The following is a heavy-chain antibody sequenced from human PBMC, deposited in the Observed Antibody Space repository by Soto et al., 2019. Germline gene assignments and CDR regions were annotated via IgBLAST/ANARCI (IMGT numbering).Heavy chain of an antibody. CDR3: ARSRSEALRYFVGDYYYYMDV. CDR1: GVTFSGYS. D-gene: IGHD3-9*01. CDR2: ISSSSSYI. V-gene: IGHV3-21*04. J-gene: IGHJ6*03. Sequence: PGGPLRVPCGAAGVTFSGYSRNWVRQKPGKGLEWVSSISSSSSYIYYADSVKGRFTISRDNAKNQFSLKLSSVTAADTAVYYCARSRSEALRYFVGDYYYYMDVWGKGTTVTVSS.